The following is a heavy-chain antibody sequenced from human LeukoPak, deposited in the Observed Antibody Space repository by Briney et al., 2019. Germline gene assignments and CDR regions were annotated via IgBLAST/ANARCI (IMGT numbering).Heavy chain of an antibody. Sequence: PSETLSLTCTVSGGSISSGDYYWSWIRQPPGKGLEWIGYIYYSGSTYYNPSLKSRVTISVDTSKNQFSLKLSSVTAADTAVYYCARYRIWWPKGFDYWGQGTLVTVSS. J-gene: IGHJ4*02. D-gene: IGHD2-21*01. CDR1: GGSISSGDYY. CDR3: ARYRIWWPKGFDY. CDR2: IYYSGST. V-gene: IGHV4-30-4*08.